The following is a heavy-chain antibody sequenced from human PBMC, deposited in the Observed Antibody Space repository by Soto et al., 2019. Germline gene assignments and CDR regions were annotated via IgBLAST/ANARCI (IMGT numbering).Heavy chain of an antibody. CDR2: IYYSGST. CDR1: GGSISSYY. Sequence: LSLPCTVSGGSISSYYWSWIRQPPGKGLEWIGYIYYSGSTNYNPSLKSRVTISVDTSKNQFSLKLSSVTAADTAVYYCARLRYYYDSSGFRYYYYGMDVWGQGTTVTVSS. CDR3: ARLRYYYDSSGFRYYYYGMDV. V-gene: IGHV4-59*08. J-gene: IGHJ6*02. D-gene: IGHD3-22*01.